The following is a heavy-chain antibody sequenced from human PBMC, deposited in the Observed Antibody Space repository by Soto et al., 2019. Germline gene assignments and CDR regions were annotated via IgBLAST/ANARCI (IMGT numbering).Heavy chain of an antibody. Sequence: PGGSLRLSCAASGFTFSSYGMHWVRQAPGKGLEWVAVIWYGGSNKYYADSVKGRFTISRDNSKNTLYLQMNSLRAEDTAVYYCGRTSSSSGTNAFVVWGQGTMVTVS. CDR2: IWYGGSNK. CDR3: GRTSSSSGTNAFVV. V-gene: IGHV3-33*01. J-gene: IGHJ3*01. D-gene: IGHD6-13*01. CDR1: GFTFSSYG.